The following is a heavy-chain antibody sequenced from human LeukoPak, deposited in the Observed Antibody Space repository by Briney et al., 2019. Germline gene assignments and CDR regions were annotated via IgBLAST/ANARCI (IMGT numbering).Heavy chain of an antibody. D-gene: IGHD3-3*01. CDR1: GYTFTDYF. Sequence: ASVKVSCKASGYTFTDYFMNWVRQAPGQGLEWMGWINPKSGGTVYAQKFQGRVTMTRDTSSSTAYMELSRLRFDDTVVYYCARGPRITIFGVVMANDAFDIWGQGTVVTVSS. CDR3: ARGPRITIFGVVMANDAFDI. CDR2: INPKSGGT. V-gene: IGHV1-2*02. J-gene: IGHJ3*02.